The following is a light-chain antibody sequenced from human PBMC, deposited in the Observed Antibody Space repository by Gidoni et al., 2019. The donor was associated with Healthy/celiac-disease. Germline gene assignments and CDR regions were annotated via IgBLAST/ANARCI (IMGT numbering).Light chain of an antibody. V-gene: IGKV3-20*01. CDR2: GAS. J-gene: IGKJ1*01. CDR1: QSVSSSY. CDR3: QQYGSSPSA. Sequence: IVLTQSPGTLSLSPGERATLSCRASQSVSSSYLAWYQQKPGQAPRLLIYGASSRATGIPDRCSGSGSGTDFTLTISRLEPEDFAVYYCQQYGSSPSAFGQGTKVEIK.